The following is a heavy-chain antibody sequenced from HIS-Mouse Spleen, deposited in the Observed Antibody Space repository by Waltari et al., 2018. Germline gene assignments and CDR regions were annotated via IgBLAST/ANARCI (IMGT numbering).Heavy chain of an antibody. CDR2: IYSGCST. CDR3: ARDTVIAARSYGMDV. Sequence: EVQLVESGGGLIQPGGSLRLSCAASGFTVSSNYMSWVRQAPGTGLEWRSFIYSGCSTYYGDSGKGRFTISRDNSKNTLYLQMNSLRAEDTAVYYCARDTVIAARSYGMDVWGQGTTVTVSS. D-gene: IGHD6-6*01. J-gene: IGHJ6*02. V-gene: IGHV3-53*01. CDR1: GFTVSSNY.